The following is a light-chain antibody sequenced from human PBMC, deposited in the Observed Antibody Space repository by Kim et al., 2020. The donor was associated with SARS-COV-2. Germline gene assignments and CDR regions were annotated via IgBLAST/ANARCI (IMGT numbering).Light chain of an antibody. CDR3: QQSYGFPWT. CDR1: QGISNS. J-gene: IGKJ1*01. CDR2: GAS. V-gene: IGKV1-NL1*01. Sequence: ASVGDTVTITFRASQGISNSLAWYQHKPGKAPRLLVYGASRLQSGVPSRFSGGGSGTDYTLTISSLQPEDLGTFYCQQSYGFPWTFGQGTKVDIK.